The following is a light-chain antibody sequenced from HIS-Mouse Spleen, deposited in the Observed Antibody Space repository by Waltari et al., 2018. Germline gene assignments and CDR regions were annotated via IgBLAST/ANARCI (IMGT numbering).Light chain of an antibody. Sequence: QSVLTQPPSVSGAPGQRVTISCTGSSSNIGAGYDVHWYQQLPGTAPKRLIYGTSNRAAGFPDRSSGSKSGTSASLASTGLQAEDEADYYGQSYDSSLSGWVFGGGTKLTVL. CDR2: GTS. J-gene: IGLJ3*02. CDR3: QSYDSSLSGWV. CDR1: SSNIGAGYD. V-gene: IGLV1-40*01.